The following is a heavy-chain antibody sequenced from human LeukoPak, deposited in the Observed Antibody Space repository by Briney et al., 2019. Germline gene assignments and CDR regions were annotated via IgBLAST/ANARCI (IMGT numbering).Heavy chain of an antibody. CDR2: IYTSGST. J-gene: IGHJ4*02. Sequence: SETLSLTCTVSGGSISSYYWSWIRQPAGKGLEWIGRIYTSGSTNYNPSLKSRVTMSVDTSKNQFSLKLSSVTAADTAVYYCARSTYYDFSYYFDYWGQGTPVTVSS. V-gene: IGHV4-4*07. D-gene: IGHD3-3*01. CDR1: GGSISSYY. CDR3: ARSTYYDFSYYFDY.